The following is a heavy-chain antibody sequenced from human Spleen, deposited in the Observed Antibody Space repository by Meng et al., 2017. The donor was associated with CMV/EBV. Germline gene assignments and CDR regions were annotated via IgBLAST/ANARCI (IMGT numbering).Heavy chain of an antibody. J-gene: IGHJ4*02. CDR3: ARDNNWGPDY. CDR2: IHPHRGDT. D-gene: IGHD7-27*01. Sequence: ASVKVSCKASGGTFSSYAISWVRQAPGQGLEWMGWIHPHRGDTNYAQQFQGRITLTRDTSINTGYMELTGLTSDDTAVYYCARDNNWGPDYWGQGTLVTVSS. CDR1: GGTFSSYA. V-gene: IGHV1-2*02.